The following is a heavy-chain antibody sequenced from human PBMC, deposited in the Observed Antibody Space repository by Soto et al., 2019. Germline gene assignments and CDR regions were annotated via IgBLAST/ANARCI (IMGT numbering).Heavy chain of an antibody. CDR2: IYYSGST. D-gene: IGHD6-13*01. V-gene: IGHV4-59*01. CDR3: ARGDSSSWYPGTYFDY. Sequence: SETLSPTCTVSGGSISSYYWSWIRQPPGKGLEWIGYIYYSGSTNYNPSLKSRVTISVDTSKNQFSLKLSSVTAADTAVYYCARGDSSSWYPGTYFDYWGQGTLVTVSS. J-gene: IGHJ4*02. CDR1: GGSISSYY.